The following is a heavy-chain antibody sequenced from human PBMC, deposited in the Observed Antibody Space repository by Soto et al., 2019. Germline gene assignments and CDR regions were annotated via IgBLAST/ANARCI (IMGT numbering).Heavy chain of an antibody. J-gene: IGHJ3*02. Sequence: ASVKVSCKASGYTFTGYYMHWVRQAPGQGLEWMGWINPNSGGTNYAQKFQGRVTMTRDTPISTAYMELSRLRSDDTAVYYCARVVVISPIAFDIWGQGTMVTVSS. V-gene: IGHV1-2*02. D-gene: IGHD3-22*01. CDR2: INPNSGGT. CDR1: GYTFTGYY. CDR3: ARVVVISPIAFDI.